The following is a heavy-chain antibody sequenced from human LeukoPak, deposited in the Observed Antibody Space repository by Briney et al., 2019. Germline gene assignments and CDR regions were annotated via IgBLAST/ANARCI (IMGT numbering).Heavy chain of an antibody. D-gene: IGHD4/OR15-4a*01. J-gene: IGHJ4*02. V-gene: IGHV4-4*07. Sequence: SETLSLTCTVSGGSISGYYWSCIRQPAGKGLEWIGRIYSSGSTNYNPSLKSRVTMSVDTSKNQSSLKLSSVTAADTAVYYCARNYGGAYYLDYWGQGALVTVSP. CDR3: ARNYGGAYYLDY. CDR2: IYSSGST. CDR1: GGSISGYY.